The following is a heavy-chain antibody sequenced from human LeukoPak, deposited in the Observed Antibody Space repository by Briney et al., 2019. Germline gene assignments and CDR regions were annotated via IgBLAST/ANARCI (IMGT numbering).Heavy chain of an antibody. V-gene: IGHV5-51*01. CDR1: GYSFTFYW. J-gene: IGHJ4*02. CDR2: IYPGDSDT. Sequence: RGESLKISCKGSGYSFTFYWIGWVRQMPGKGLEWMGIIYPGDSDTRYSPSFQGQVTISADKSISTAYLQWSSLKASDTAMYYCARLGKAITMVRGVTSRYFDYWGQGTLVTVSS. CDR3: ARLGKAITMVRGVTSRYFDY. D-gene: IGHD3-10*01.